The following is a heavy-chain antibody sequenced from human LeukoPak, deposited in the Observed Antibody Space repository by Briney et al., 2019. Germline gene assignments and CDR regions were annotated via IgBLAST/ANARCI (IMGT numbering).Heavy chain of an antibody. D-gene: IGHD3-10*01. CDR3: ARVSYGSGSYWEQIYAFDI. J-gene: IGHJ3*02. V-gene: IGHV1-69*05. CDR2: IIPIFGTA. CDR1: GGTFSSYA. Sequence: SSVKVSCKASGGTFSSYAISWVRQAPGQGLEWMGRIIPIFGTANYAQKFQGRVTITTDESTSTAYMEPSSLRSEDTAVYYCARVSYGSGSYWEQIYAFDIWGQGTMVTVSS.